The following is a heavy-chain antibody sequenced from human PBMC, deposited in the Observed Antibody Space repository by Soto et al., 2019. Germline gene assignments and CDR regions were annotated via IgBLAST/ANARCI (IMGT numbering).Heavy chain of an antibody. V-gene: IGHV3-20*01. CDR2: INLNGDST. CDR3: ARRMTAVTPGRGYYYYMDV. CDR1: GFTFDDYG. Sequence: GGSLRLSCAASGFTFDDYGMSWVRQAPGKGLEWVSGINLNGDSTGYADSVKGRFTISRDNAKNSLYLQMNSLRAEDTALYHCARRMTAVTPGRGYYYYMDVWGKGTTVTVSS. J-gene: IGHJ6*03. D-gene: IGHD4-17*01.